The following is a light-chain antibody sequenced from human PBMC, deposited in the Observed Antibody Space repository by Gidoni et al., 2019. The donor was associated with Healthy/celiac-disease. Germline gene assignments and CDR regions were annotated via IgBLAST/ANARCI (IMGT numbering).Light chain of an antibody. J-gene: IGKJ1*01. CDR1: QSVSSSY. CDR3: QQYGSSPRT. CDR2: GAS. Sequence: ELVLTQSPGTLSLSPGERATLSCRASQSVSSSYLAWYQQKPGQDPRILIYGASSRATGIPDRFSGSGSGTDFTLTISRLEPEDFAVYYCQQYGSSPRTFGQGTKVEIK. V-gene: IGKV3-20*01.